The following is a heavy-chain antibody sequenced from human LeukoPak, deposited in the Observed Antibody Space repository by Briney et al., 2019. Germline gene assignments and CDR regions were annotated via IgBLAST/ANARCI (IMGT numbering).Heavy chain of an antibody. D-gene: IGHD6-19*01. CDR3: AREWGRIAVAGGPDY. J-gene: IGHJ4*02. CDR1: GFTFDDYA. CDR2: ISGDGGST. V-gene: IGHV3-43*02. Sequence: GGSLRLSCAASGFTFDDYAMHWVRQAPGRGLEWVSLISGDGGSTYYADSVKGRFTISRDNSKNTLYLQMDSLRVEDTAVYYCAREWGRIAVAGGPDYWGQGTLVTVSS.